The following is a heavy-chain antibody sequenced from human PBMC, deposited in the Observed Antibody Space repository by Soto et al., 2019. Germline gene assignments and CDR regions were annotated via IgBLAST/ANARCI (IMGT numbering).Heavy chain of an antibody. CDR2: ISGRGGNT. CDR3: ASGGGSYRGWSFDY. CDR1: GFTFSSYA. J-gene: IGHJ4*02. Sequence: EVQLLESGGGLVQPGGSLRLSCVASGFTFSSYAMSWVRQAPGKGLEWVSAISGRGGNTYYADSVKGRFTISRDNSKNSLYLQMHSLSGEDVAVYYCASGGGSYRGWSFDYWGQGTLVTVSS. D-gene: IGHD3-16*02. V-gene: IGHV3-23*01.